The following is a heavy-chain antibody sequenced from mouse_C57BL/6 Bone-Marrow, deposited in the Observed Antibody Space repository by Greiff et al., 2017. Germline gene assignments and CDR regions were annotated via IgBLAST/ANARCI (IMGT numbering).Heavy chain of an antibody. CDR1: GFNFKDDY. V-gene: IGHV14-4*01. D-gene: IGHD1-1*01. J-gene: IGHJ3*01. CDR2: IDPGNGDT. CDR3: LVLRFAY. Sequence: VQLKQSGAELVRPGASVKLSCTASGFNFKDDYMHWVKQRPEQGLEWIGWIDPGNGDTEYTAKFKGKATITADTSSNIAYLQLSSLTSEDTAVYYWLVLRFAYWGQGTLVTVSA.